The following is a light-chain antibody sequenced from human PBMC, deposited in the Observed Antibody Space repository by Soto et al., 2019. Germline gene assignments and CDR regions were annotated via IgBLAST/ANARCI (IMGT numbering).Light chain of an antibody. J-gene: IGKJ1*01. CDR2: EAS. V-gene: IGKV1-5*03. CDR3: QQHNSYTT. Sequence: DIQMTQSPSTLSASVGDRVTITCRASQSVDKWLVWYQQKPGQAPKLLIYEASSLQGGVPSRFSGSGYGTEFTLTISSLQPDDFATYFCQQHNSYTTFGQGTKVQIK. CDR1: QSVDKW.